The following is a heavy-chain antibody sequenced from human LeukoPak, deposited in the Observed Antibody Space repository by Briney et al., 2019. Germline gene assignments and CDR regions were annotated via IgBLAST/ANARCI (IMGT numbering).Heavy chain of an antibody. CDR2: ISGSGRST. J-gene: IGHJ4*02. Sequence: GGSLRLSCGASGFTFSSYAMSWVRQAPGKGLEWVSAISGSGRSTYYADSVKGRFTISRDKSKNTLYLQMNSLRAEDTAVYYCAKERYDSSGYSDYWGQGNLVTVSS. CDR1: GFTFSSYA. V-gene: IGHV3-23*01. CDR3: AKERYDSSGYSDY. D-gene: IGHD3-22*01.